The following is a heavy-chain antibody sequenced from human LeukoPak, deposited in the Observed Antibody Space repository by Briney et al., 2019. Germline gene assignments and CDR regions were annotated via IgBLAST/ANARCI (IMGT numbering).Heavy chain of an antibody. CDR3: ALEASDYYGSGSAGDFY. J-gene: IGHJ4*02. CDR2: INHSGST. CDR1: GGSFSGYY. Sequence: PSETLSLTCAVYGGSFSGYYWSWIRQPPGKGLEWIGEINHSGSTNYNPSLKSRVTISVDTSKNQFSLKLSSVTAADTAVYYCALEASDYYGSGSAGDFYWGQGTLVTVSS. V-gene: IGHV4-34*01. D-gene: IGHD3-10*01.